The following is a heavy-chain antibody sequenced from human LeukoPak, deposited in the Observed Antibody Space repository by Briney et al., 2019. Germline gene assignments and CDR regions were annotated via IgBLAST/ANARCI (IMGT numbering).Heavy chain of an antibody. J-gene: IGHJ3*02. D-gene: IGHD3-22*01. CDR3: ARVENVIYYDSRAGAFDI. V-gene: IGHV4-34*01. CDR1: GGSFSGYY. Sequence: SETLSLTCAVYGGSFSGYYWSWIRQPPGKGLEWIGEINHSGSTNYNPSLKSRVTISVDTSKNQFSLKLSSVTAADTAVYYCARVENVIYYDSRAGAFDIWGQGTMVTVSS. CDR2: INHSGST.